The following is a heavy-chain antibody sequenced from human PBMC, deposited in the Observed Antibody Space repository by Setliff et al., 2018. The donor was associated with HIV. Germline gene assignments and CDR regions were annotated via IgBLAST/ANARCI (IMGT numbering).Heavy chain of an antibody. J-gene: IGHJ5*02. CDR1: GGSFSGYY. CDR2: ITHSGST. V-gene: IGHV4-34*01. CDR3: ASVGSGWSHNWFDP. Sequence: SETLSLTCAVYGGSFSGYYWTWIRQPPGKGLEWIGEITHSGSTNYNPSLETRVTISVDTSKNQFSLKLSSVTAADTAVYYCASVGSGWSHNWFDPWGQGTLVTVSS. D-gene: IGHD6-19*01.